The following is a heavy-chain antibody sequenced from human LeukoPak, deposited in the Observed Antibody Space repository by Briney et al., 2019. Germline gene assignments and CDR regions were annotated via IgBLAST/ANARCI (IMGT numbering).Heavy chain of an antibody. Sequence: SVKVSCKASGGTFSSYGITWVRQAPGQGLEWMGGIIPIFGTPNYAQRLQGRVTITADESTSTAYMQLTSLRSEDTAVYYCARSLLEMATLGPWDNWGQGTLVTVSS. J-gene: IGHJ4*02. CDR1: GGTFSSYG. CDR3: ARSLLEMATLGPWDN. V-gene: IGHV1-69*13. CDR2: IIPIFGTP. D-gene: IGHD5-24*01.